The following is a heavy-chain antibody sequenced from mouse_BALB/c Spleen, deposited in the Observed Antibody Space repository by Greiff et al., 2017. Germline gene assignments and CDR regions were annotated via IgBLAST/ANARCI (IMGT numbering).Heavy chain of an antibody. CDR3: ARHEEDSLLRLLYFDY. D-gene: IGHD1-2*01. V-gene: IGHV5-9-3*01. Sequence: EVQRVESGGGLVKPGGSLKLSCAASGFTFSSYAMSWVRQTPEKRLEWVATISSGGSYTYYPDSVKGRFTISRDNAKNTLYLQMSSLRSEDTAMYYCARHEEDSLLRLLYFDYWGQGTTLTVSS. J-gene: IGHJ2*01. CDR1: GFTFSSYA. CDR2: ISSGGSYT.